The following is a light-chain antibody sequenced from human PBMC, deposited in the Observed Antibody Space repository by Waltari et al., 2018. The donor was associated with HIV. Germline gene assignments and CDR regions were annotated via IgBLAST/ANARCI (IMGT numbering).Light chain of an antibody. Sequence: QAVLTQPPSVYAAPGQKVSISCSGNSFNIGSNYVSWYQQLPGRAPKPLIYNPNERPSGIPDRFSGSVSDTSATLGITGLQTGDEADYYCGTWDNSLRAGVFGGGTKLTVL. CDR3: GTWDNSLRAGV. CDR2: NPN. J-gene: IGLJ2*01. CDR1: SFNIGSNY. V-gene: IGLV1-51*01.